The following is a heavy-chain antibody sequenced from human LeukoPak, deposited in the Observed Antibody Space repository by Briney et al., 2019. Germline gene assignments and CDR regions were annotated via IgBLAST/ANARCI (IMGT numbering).Heavy chain of an antibody. V-gene: IGHV3-30*04. J-gene: IGHJ4*02. CDR2: ISYDGSNK. Sequence: PGRSLRLSCAASGFTFSSYAMHWVRQAPGKGLEWVAVISYDGSNKYYADSVKGRFTISRDNSKNTLYLQMNGLRAEDTAVYYCARDGRQWLAQGCFDYWGQGTLDTVSS. D-gene: IGHD6-19*01. CDR1: GFTFSSYA. CDR3: ARDGRQWLAQGCFDY.